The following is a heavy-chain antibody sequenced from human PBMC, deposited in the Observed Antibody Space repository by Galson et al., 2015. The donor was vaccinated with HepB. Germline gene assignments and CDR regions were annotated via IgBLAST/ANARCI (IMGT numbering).Heavy chain of an antibody. Sequence: SLRLSCAASGFTFSSYEMNWVRQAPGKGLEWVSYISSSGSTIYYADSVKGRFTISRDNAKNSLYLQMNSLRAEDTAVHYCASPYSSSPEDSDSDYWGQGTLVTVSP. V-gene: IGHV3-48*03. D-gene: IGHD6-6*01. CDR3: ASPYSSSPEDSDSDY. CDR2: ISSSGSTI. CDR1: GFTFSSYE. J-gene: IGHJ4*02.